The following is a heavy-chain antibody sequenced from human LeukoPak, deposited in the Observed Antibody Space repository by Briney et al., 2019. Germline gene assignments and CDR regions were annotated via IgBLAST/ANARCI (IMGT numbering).Heavy chain of an antibody. V-gene: IGHV1-8*01. CDR2: MNPNSGNT. J-gene: IGHJ3*02. CDR3: ARDPYYYDSSGYYRHDAFDI. CDR1: GYTFTSYD. D-gene: IGHD3-22*01. Sequence: ASVKVSCKASGYTFTSYDINWVRQATGQGLEWMGWMNPNSGNTGYAQKFQGRVTMTRNTSISTAYMELSSLRSEDTAVYHCARDPYYYDSSGYYRHDAFDIWGQGTMVTVSS.